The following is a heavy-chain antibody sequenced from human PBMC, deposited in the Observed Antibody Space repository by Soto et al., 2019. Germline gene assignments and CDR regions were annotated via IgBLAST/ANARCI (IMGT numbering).Heavy chain of an antibody. J-gene: IGHJ3*02. V-gene: IGHV1-69*01. CDR3: AREGTTVVTPAGAFDI. D-gene: IGHD4-17*01. CDR1: GGTFSRSP. CDR2: IIPIFGTG. Sequence: QVPLVQSGAEVKKPGSSVKVSCKASGGTFSRSPISWVRQAPGQGLEWMGGIIPIFGTGNFAQKFQGRVTITADVSTSTAYLALSSLRSEDTAVYYCAREGTTVVTPAGAFDIWGQGTMVTVSS.